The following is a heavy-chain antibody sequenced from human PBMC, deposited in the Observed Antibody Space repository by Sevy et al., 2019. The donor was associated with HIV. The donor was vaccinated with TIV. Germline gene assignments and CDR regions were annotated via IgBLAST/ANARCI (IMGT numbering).Heavy chain of an antibody. V-gene: IGHV3-7*03. CDR3: ARDCSSTSCLWGMDV. J-gene: IGHJ6*02. Sequence: GGSLRLSCVASGFTFRSYWMSWVRQAPGKGLEWVANIKLDGSEKYYVDSVKGRFTISRDNGKNSLYLQMNSLRAEDTAVYYCARDCSSTSCLWGMDVWGQGTTVTVSS. CDR1: GFTFRSYW. CDR2: IKLDGSEK. D-gene: IGHD2-2*01.